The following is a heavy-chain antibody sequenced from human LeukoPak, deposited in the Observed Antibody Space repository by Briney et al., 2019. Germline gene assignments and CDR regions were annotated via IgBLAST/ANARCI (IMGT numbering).Heavy chain of an antibody. J-gene: IGHJ4*02. CDR1: VSTFSSYW. D-gene: IGHD1-14*01. CDR3: ARSNQADDY. Sequence: GGSLRLSCAASVSTFSSYWMHWVRQVPGKGLVWVARINPGGSSITYADSVKGRFTISRDNAKNTLYLQMDSLRAEDTGVYYCARSNQADDYWGQGTLVTVSS. V-gene: IGHV3-74*01. CDR2: INPGGSSI.